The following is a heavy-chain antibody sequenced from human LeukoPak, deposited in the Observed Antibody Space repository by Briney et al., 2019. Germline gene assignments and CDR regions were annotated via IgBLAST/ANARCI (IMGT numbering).Heavy chain of an antibody. CDR1: GFTFSTYW. V-gene: IGHV3-74*03. CDR2: INSDGSIT. Sequence: GGSLRLSCVASGFTFSTYWIYWVRLGPVKGLVWVSRINSDGSITEYADSVKGRFTISRDNAKNTVYLQMNSLRADDTAVYYCARVGVSWGGFDIWGQGTMVTVSS. D-gene: IGHD7-27*01. J-gene: IGHJ3*02. CDR3: ARVGVSWGGFDI.